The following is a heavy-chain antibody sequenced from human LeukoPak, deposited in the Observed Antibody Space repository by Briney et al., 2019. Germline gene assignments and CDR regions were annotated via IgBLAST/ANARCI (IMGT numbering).Heavy chain of an antibody. CDR2: INPNSGGT. Sequence: ASAKVSCKASGYTFTGYYMHWVRQAPGQGLEWMGRINPNSGGTNYAQKFQGRVTMTRDTSISTAYMELSRLRSDDTAVYYCARAPTRLRYFDWLLQNWGQGTLVTVSS. D-gene: IGHD3-9*01. J-gene: IGHJ4*02. CDR3: ARAPTRLRYFDWLLQN. V-gene: IGHV1-2*06. CDR1: GYTFTGYY.